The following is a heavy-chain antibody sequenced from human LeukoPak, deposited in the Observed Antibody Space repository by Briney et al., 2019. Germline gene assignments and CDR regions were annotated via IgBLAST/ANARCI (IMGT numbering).Heavy chain of an antibody. CDR2: IRYDGSNK. CDR1: GFTFSSYG. J-gene: IGHJ4*02. D-gene: IGHD6-13*01. V-gene: IGHV3-30*02. CDR3: AKDPAGIAAAGSRRVLYYFDY. Sequence: GGSLRLSCAASGFTFSSYGMHWVRQAPGKGLEWVAFIRYDGSNKYYADSVKGRFTISRDNSKNTLYLQMNSLRAEDTAVCYCAKDPAGIAAAGSRRVLYYFDYWGQGTLVTVSS.